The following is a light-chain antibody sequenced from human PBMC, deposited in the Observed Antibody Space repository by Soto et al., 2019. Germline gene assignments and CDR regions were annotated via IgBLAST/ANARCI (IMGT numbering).Light chain of an antibody. CDR1: SSDVGGYKY. J-gene: IGLJ3*02. V-gene: IGLV2-14*01. Sequence: QSALTQPASVSGSPGQSITISCTGTSSDVGGYKYVSWYQHHPGEAPKLIIYEVSNRPSGVSNRFSGSKSGNTASLTISGLRAEDESHYYCSSKSSGSTPMLFGGGTKLTVL. CDR2: EVS. CDR3: SSKSSGSTPML.